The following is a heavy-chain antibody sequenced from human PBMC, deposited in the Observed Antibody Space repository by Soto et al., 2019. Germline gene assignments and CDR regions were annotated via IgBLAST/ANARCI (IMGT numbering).Heavy chain of an antibody. J-gene: IGHJ6*02. CDR1: GYTFTSYD. V-gene: IGHV1-8*01. D-gene: IGHD4-17*01. CDR2: MNPNSGNT. Sequence: AASVKVSCKASGYTFTSYDINWVRQATGRGLEWMGWMNPNSGNTGYAQKFQGRVTMTRNTSISTAYIELSSLRSEDTAVYYCARVFWGGDYGCYYYGMYVWGQGTTVTVSS. CDR3: ARVFWGGDYGCYYYGMYV.